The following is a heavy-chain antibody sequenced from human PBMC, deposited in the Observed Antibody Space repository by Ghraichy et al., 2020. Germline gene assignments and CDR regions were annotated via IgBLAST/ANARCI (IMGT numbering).Heavy chain of an antibody. CDR3: AREGYCSSISCLYYFDY. J-gene: IGHJ4*02. D-gene: IGHD2-2*01. Sequence: SETLSLTCTVSGGSISSYYWSWIRQSPGKGLEWIGYIYYSGTTIYNPSFKSRATMSVDTSKNQFSLKLSSVTAADTAVYYCAREGYCSSISCLYYFDYWGQGTLVTVSS. CDR1: GGSISSYY. CDR2: IYYSGTT. V-gene: IGHV4-59*01.